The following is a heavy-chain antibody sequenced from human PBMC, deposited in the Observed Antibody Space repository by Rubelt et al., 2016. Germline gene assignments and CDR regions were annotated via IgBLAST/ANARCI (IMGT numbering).Heavy chain of an antibody. Sequence: EAWMNWVRQAPGKGLEWVGRIKRKTDGGTSDHAAPVKGRFTISRDDSENTLFLQMNSLRAEDTAVYYCARGYSSSSGSMDYWGQGTLVTVSS. CDR3: ARGYSSSSGSMDY. J-gene: IGHJ4*02. CDR2: IKRKTDGGTS. V-gene: IGHV3-15*07. CDR1: EAW. D-gene: IGHD6-6*01.